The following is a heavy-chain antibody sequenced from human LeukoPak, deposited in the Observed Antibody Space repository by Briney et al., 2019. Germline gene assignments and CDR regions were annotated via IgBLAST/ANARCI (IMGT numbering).Heavy chain of an antibody. CDR1: GFTFSSYW. Sequence: QTGGSLRLSCAASGFTFSSYWMHWVRQAPGKGLVWVSRINRDGSSTSYADSVKGRFTISRDNAKNTLYLQMNSLRAEDTAVYYCARQYCGGDCYSSYGYWGQGTLVTVSS. D-gene: IGHD2-21*02. CDR3: ARQYCGGDCYSSYGY. CDR2: INRDGSST. V-gene: IGHV3-74*01. J-gene: IGHJ4*02.